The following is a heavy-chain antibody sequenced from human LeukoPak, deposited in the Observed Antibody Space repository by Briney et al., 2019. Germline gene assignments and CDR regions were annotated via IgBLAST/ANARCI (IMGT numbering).Heavy chain of an antibody. J-gene: IGHJ4*02. Sequence: GGSLRLSCAASGFMFSSNWMSWVRLAPGKGLEWVANIKEDGTETYYVDSVKGRFTISRDNAKNTLILQMNSLRAEDTAVYYCARDWVYKIDYWGRGTLVTVSS. D-gene: IGHD5-24*01. CDR1: GFMFSSNW. V-gene: IGHV3-7*01. CDR3: ARDWVYKIDY. CDR2: IKEDGTET.